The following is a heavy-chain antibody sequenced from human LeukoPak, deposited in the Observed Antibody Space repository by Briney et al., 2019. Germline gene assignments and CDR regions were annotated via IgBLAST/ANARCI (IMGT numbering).Heavy chain of an antibody. V-gene: IGHV5-51*01. CDR2: IYPGDSDT. CDR1: GYSFTRYW. Sequence: GESLKISCKGSGYSFTRYWIGWVRQTPGKGLEWMGIIYPGDSDTRYSPSFQGQVTISADKSISTAYLQWSSLKASDTAMYYCARGPLGITYYMDVWGKGTTVTVSS. D-gene: IGHD7-27*01. J-gene: IGHJ6*03. CDR3: ARGPLGITYYMDV.